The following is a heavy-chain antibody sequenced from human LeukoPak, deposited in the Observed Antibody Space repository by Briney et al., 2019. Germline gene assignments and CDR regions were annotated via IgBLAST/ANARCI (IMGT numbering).Heavy chain of an antibody. Sequence: ASVKVSCVASGYTFSGYYLDCVRQAPGQGLEWMGWINPKTGVTNYAQKFEGRVALTRDTSISTAYMEVSRLRSDDTAMYYCAREGGSYPGDIEYWGQGTLVTVSS. V-gene: IGHV1-2*02. D-gene: IGHD2-15*01. CDR1: GYTFSGYY. CDR2: INPKTGVT. J-gene: IGHJ4*02. CDR3: AREGGSYPGDIEY.